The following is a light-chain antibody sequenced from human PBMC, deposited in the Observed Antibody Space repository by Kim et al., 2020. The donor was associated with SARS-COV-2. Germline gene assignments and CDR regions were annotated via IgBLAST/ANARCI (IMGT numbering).Light chain of an antibody. Sequence: DVQMTQSQSSLSASVGDRVTITCRTSQRIATYLNWYRQKSGKAPDLLIYDATALQSGVPSRFSASHSGTEFTLTISGLQPEDSATYYCQQSYDFPYSFGPGTKLEI. CDR2: DAT. V-gene: IGKV1-39*01. CDR1: QRIATY. J-gene: IGKJ2*03. CDR3: QQSYDFPYS.